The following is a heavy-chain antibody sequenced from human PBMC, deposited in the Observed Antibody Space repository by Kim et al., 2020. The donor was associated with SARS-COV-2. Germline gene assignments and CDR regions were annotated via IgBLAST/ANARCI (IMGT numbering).Heavy chain of an antibody. V-gene: IGHV1-69*13. Sequence: SVKVSCKTSGGTFNSHAISWVRQAPGQGLEWLGGIIPIFETANYAQKFQDRVTITADESTSTAYMDLNTLKFEDTAVYYCAVGDSSAWFLRHWGQGTLVTVSS. CDR2: IIPIFETA. J-gene: IGHJ4*02. D-gene: IGHD6-19*01. CDR3: AVGDSSAWFLRH. CDR1: GGTFNSHA.